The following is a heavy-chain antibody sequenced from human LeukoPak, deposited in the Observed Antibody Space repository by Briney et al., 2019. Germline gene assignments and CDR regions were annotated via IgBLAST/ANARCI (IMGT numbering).Heavy chain of an antibody. D-gene: IGHD6-13*01. V-gene: IGHV3-48*04. CDR3: ARAIAAAGNPLDY. CDR2: ISSSSSTI. Sequence: GGSLRLSCAASGFTFSSYSMNWVRQAPGKGLEWVSYISSSSSTIYYADSVKGRFTISRDNAKNSMYLQMNSLSAEDTAVYYCARAIAAAGNPLDYWGQGTLVTVSS. CDR1: GFTFSSYS. J-gene: IGHJ4*02.